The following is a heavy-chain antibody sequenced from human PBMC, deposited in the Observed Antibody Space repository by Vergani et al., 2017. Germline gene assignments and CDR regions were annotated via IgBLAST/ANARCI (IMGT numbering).Heavy chain of an antibody. CDR3: ARPALDLHYYDSSGQTGWAFDI. CDR1: GDSISRSHYY. D-gene: IGHD3-22*01. V-gene: IGHV4-39*07. J-gene: IGHJ3*02. Sequence: QLQLQESGPGLVKPSETLSLSCRVSGDSISRSHYYWGFIRQPPGKGLEWIGSISSSGSPYYNPTLKSRVTISVDTSKNQFSLKLSSVTAADTAVYYCARPALDLHYYDSSGQTGWAFDIWGQGTMVTVSS. CDR2: ISSSGSP.